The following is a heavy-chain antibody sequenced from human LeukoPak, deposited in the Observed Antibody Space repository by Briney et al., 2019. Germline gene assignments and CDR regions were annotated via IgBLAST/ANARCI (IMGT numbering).Heavy chain of an antibody. CDR2: MYYSGST. CDR1: GGSINSYY. J-gene: IGHJ4*02. CDR3: ARVLSLDYGDFYFDF. V-gene: IGHV4-59*01. D-gene: IGHD2-21*02. Sequence: SETLSLTCTVSGGSINSYYWTWIGQPPGKGLEWIGYMYYSGSTNYKPSLKSRVTISVDTSKNQISLKLRSVTAADTAVYYCARVLSLDYGDFYFDFWGQGTLVTVSS.